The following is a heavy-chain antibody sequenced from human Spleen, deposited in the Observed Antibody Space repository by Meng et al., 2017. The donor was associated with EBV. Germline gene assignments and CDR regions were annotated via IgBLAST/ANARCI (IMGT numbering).Heavy chain of an antibody. CDR3: AQSTRRTSWAEYFHH. D-gene: IGHD1-14*01. CDR1: GFSLSISGEG. Sequence: QITLKESGPTSVKPXXTLTRTXPFPGFSLSISGEGVGWIRQPPGKALEWLTVIYWDDDRRYSPSLKSRVTITKDTSKNQVVLTMTNMDPVDTATYYGAQSTRRTSWAEYFHHGGQGTLVTVSS. J-gene: IGHJ1*01. CDR2: IYWDDDR. V-gene: IGHV2-5*02.